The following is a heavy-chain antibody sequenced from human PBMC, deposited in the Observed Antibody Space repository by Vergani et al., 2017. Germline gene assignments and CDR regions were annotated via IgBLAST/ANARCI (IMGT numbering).Heavy chain of an antibody. CDR3: AISSGHCSSTSCYRSGIADPRWAFDI. CDR1: GYSFNNYA. D-gene: IGHD2-2*01. V-gene: IGHV1-69*13. Sequence: QEQLVQSGSELKKPGASVKVSCKASGYSFNNYAMHWVRQAPGQGLEWMGGIIPIFGTANYAQKFQGRVTITADESTSTAYMELSSLRSEDTAVYYCAISSGHCSSTSCYRSGIADPRWAFDIWGQGTMVTVSS. CDR2: IIPIFGTA. J-gene: IGHJ3*02.